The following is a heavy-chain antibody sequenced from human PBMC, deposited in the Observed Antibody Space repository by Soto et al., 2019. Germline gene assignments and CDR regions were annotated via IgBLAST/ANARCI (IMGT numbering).Heavy chain of an antibody. CDR3: ARGSGDYRQGGYYYGMDV. Sequence: QVQLQESGPGLVKPSKTLSLTCTVSGGSISSGGYYWSWIRQRPGKGLEWIGYIYYSGSTYYNPSLKSRFTKSVDTSKNQFSQKLSYVTAADTAVYYCARGSGDYRQGGYYYGMDVWGQGTTVTVSS. CDR1: GGSISSGGYY. J-gene: IGHJ6*02. D-gene: IGHD4-17*01. V-gene: IGHV4-31*03. CDR2: IYYSGST.